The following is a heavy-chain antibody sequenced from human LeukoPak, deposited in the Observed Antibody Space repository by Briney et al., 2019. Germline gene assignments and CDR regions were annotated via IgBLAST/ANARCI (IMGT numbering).Heavy chain of an antibody. V-gene: IGHV3-21*01. J-gene: IGHJ6*02. CDR2: ISSSSSYI. Sequence: GGSLRLSCAASGFTFSSYSMNWVRQAPGKGLEWVSSISSSSSYIYYADSVKGRFTISRDNAKNSLYLQMNSLRAEDTAVYYCAREDIAAAAGYYYGMDVWGQGTTVTVSS. CDR3: AREDIAAAAGYYYGMDV. CDR1: GFTFSSYS. D-gene: IGHD6-13*01.